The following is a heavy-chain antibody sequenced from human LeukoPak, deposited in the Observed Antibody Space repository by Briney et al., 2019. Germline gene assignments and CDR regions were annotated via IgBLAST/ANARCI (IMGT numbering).Heavy chain of an antibody. J-gene: IGHJ4*02. CDR1: GGTFSSYA. D-gene: IGHD2-15*01. Sequence: GSSVKVSCKASGGTFSSYAVSWVRQAPGQGLEWMGRIIPILGIANYAQKFQGRVTITADKSTSTAYMELSSLRSEDTAVYYCATDRRTPTRWDYWGQGTLVTVSS. CDR3: ATDRRTPTRWDY. V-gene: IGHV1-69*04. CDR2: IIPILGIA.